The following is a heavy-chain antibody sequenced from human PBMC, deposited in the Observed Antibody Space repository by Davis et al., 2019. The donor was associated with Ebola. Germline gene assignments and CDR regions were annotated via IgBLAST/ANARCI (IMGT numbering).Heavy chain of an antibody. CDR3: TTAQPDSSSWLQS. Sequence: GESLKISCAASGFTVSSNYMSWVRQAPGKGLEWVSVIYSGGSTYYADSVKGRFTISRDDSKATLYLQMNSLRIEDTAVYSCTTAQPDSSSWLQSWGQGTLVTVSS. D-gene: IGHD6-13*01. CDR1: GFTVSSNY. V-gene: IGHV3-53*01. CDR2: IYSGGST. J-gene: IGHJ5*02.